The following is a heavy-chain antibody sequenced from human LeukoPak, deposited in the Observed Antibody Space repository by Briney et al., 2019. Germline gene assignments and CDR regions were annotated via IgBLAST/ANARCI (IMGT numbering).Heavy chain of an antibody. J-gene: IGHJ4*02. CDR2: IYSSVST. D-gene: IGHD1-26*01. Sequence: SETLSLTCTVSGGSISSNAFYWAWIRQPPGKGLEWIGSIYSSVSTYYNPSLKSRVTISVDTSKNQFSLRLSSVTAADTALYYCAYSGSYGHLGYWGQGIPVTVSS. V-gene: IGHV4-39*01. CDR3: AYSGSYGHLGY. CDR1: GGSISSNAFY.